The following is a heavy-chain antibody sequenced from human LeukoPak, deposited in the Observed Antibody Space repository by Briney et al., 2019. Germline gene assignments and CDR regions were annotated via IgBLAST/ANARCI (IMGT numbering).Heavy chain of an antibody. CDR2: IKQDGSEK. D-gene: IGHD2-15*01. V-gene: IGHV3-7*01. J-gene: IGHJ4*02. CDR3: ARESVDLGYCSGGSCYWGY. CDR1: GFTFSSYW. Sequence: PGGSLRLSCAASGFTFSSYWMSWLRQAPGRGLEWVANIKQDGSEKYYVDSVKGRFTISRDNAKNSLYLQMNSLRAEDTAVYYCARESVDLGYCSGGSCYWGYWGQGTLVTVSS.